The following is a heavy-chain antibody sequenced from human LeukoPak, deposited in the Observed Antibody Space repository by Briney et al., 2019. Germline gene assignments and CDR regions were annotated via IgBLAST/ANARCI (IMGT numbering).Heavy chain of an antibody. Sequence: ASVKVSCKASGYTFTGYYMLWVRQAPGRGLEWMGWINPNSGGTNYAQKFQGRVTMTRDTSISTAYMELSRLRSDDTAVYYCARVVSTVTTWVFDYWGQGTLVTVSS. CDR3: ARVVSTVTTWVFDY. CDR2: INPNSGGT. CDR1: GYTFTGYY. J-gene: IGHJ4*02. D-gene: IGHD4-11*01. V-gene: IGHV1-2*02.